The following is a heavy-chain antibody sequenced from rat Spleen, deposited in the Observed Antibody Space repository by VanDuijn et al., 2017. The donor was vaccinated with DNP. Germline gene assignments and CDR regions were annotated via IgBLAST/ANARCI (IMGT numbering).Heavy chain of an antibody. CDR2: VNSAGTT. D-gene: IGHD1-6*01. CDR1: GYSITSSYR. V-gene: IGHV3-3*01. Sequence: EVQLQESGPGLVKTSQSLSLTCSVTGYSITSSYRWNWIRKFPGNKLEWMGSVNSAGTTNYNPSLKSRISITRDTSKNQLFLQVNSVTTEDTATYYCARGDILRSFDYWGQGTSVTVSS. J-gene: IGHJ4*01. CDR3: ARGDILRSFDY.